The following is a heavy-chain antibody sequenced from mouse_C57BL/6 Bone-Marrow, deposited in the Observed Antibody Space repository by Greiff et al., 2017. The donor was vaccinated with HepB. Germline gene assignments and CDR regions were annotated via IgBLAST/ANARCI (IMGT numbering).Heavy chain of an antibody. CDR1: GYTFTDYE. D-gene: IGHD1-1*01. J-gene: IGHJ2*01. V-gene: IGHV1-15*01. Sequence: QVQLKESGAELVRPGASVTLSCKASGYTFTDYEMHWVKQTPVHGLEWIGAIDPETGGTAYNQKFKGKAILTADKSSSTAYMELRSLTSEDSAVYYCTRRYGSSFDYWGQGTTLTVSS. CDR2: IDPETGGT. CDR3: TRRYGSSFDY.